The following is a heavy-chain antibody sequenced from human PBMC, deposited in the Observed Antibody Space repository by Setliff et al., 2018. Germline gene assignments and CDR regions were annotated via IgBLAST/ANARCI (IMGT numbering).Heavy chain of an antibody. J-gene: IGHJ6*03. CDR3: AREMLVVRGVNSYYYYMDV. Sequence: ASVKVSCKASGYTFTSYGISGVRQAPGQGLEWMGWISAYNGNTNYAQKLQGRVTMTTDTSTSTAYMELSSLRSEDTAVYYCAREMLVVRGVNSYYYYMDVWGKGTTVTVSS. CDR2: ISAYNGNT. D-gene: IGHD3-10*02. V-gene: IGHV1-18*01. CDR1: GYTFTSYG.